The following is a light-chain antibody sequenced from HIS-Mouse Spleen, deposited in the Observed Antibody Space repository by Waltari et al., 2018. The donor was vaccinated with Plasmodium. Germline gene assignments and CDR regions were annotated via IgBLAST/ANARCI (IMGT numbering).Light chain of an antibody. J-gene: IGLJ2*01. CDR3: QVCDSSSDHVV. Sequence: SYVLTQPPSVSVAPGQTARITCGGNNIGSKSVHWYQQKPGQAPVLVVYDDSDRPSGVPVRFSGSNSGNPAPLTISWVDAWDEADYSCQVCDSSSDHVVFGGGTKLTVL. CDR2: DDS. V-gene: IGLV3-21*02. CDR1: NIGSKS.